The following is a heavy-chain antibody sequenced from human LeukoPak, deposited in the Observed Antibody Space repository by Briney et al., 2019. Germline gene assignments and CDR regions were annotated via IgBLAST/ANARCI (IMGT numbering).Heavy chain of an antibody. CDR1: GGSISSYY. D-gene: IGHD6-6*01. V-gene: IGHV4-59*12. CDR3: ARDRSSSGIDY. CDR2: IYYSGST. J-gene: IGHJ4*02. Sequence: SETLSLTCTVPGGSISSYYWSWIRQPPGKGLEWIGYIYYSGSTNYNPSLKSRVTISVDTSKNQFSLKLSSVTAADTAVYYCARDRSSSGIDYWGQGTLVTVSS.